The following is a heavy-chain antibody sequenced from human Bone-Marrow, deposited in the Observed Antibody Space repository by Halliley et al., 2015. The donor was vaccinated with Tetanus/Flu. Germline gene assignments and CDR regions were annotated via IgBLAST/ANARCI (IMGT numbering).Heavy chain of an antibody. CDR3: ARSPANPYYHALDV. CDR1: GGSFNLYF. J-gene: IGHJ6*02. Sequence: TLSLTCDVYGGSFNLYFWTWVRQPPGKGLEWIGESNHSGTSTYNSSLESRVTISVDTSKNQFSLKLTSVTAADTAVYYCARSPANPYYHALDVWGQGTTVTVSS. V-gene: IGHV4-34*01. CDR2: SNHSGTS.